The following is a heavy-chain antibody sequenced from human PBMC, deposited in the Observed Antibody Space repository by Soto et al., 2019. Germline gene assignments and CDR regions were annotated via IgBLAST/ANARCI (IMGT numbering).Heavy chain of an antibody. CDR2: INPSGGST. Sequence: ASVKGSCKASGYTLTRDYVDWVRQAPGQGLEWMGIINPSGGSTSYAQKFQGRVTMTRDTSTSTVYMELSSLRSEDTAVYYCARGVNYYDSSGYQIWGQGTMVTVSS. CDR3: ARGVNYYDSSGYQI. D-gene: IGHD3-22*01. J-gene: IGHJ3*02. CDR1: GYTLTRDY. V-gene: IGHV1-46*01.